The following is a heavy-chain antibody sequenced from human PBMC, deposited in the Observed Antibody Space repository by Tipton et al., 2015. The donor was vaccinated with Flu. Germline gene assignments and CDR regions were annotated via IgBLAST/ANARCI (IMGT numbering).Heavy chain of an antibody. J-gene: IGHJ5*02. D-gene: IGHD4-11*01. Sequence: TLSLTCTVSGASIRDYYWTWIRQPPGKGLEWIGYISYSGSTNFNPAFRGRVIISVDRSKNQFSLKLTSVTAADTAVYYCARRDFSNYVSEPKNWFDPWGQGTLVTVSS. CDR2: ISYSGST. CDR1: GASIRDYY. CDR3: ARRDFSNYVSEPKNWFDP. V-gene: IGHV4-59*08.